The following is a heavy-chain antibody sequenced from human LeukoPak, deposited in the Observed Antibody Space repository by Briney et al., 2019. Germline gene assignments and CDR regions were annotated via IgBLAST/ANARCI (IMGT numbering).Heavy chain of an antibody. CDR3: ARERSSGYYTEDAFDI. CDR1: GYSFNSYW. CDR2: IYPGDSYT. V-gene: IGHV5-51*01. Sequence: GESLKISRKASGYSFNSYWIGRVRQMPEQGLERMGIIYPGDSYTRYSPSFQGQVTISADKSISTAYLQWSSLKASDTAMYYCARERSSGYYTEDAFDIWGQGTMVTVSS. D-gene: IGHD3-22*01. J-gene: IGHJ3*02.